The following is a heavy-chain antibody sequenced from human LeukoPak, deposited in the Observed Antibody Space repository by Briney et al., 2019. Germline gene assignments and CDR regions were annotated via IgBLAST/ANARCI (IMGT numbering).Heavy chain of an antibody. D-gene: IGHD3-3*01. V-gene: IGHV1-18*01. CDR3: ARHRTGVVILWDFDY. J-gene: IGHJ4*02. Sequence: ASVKVSCKASGYIFTNYGISWVRQAPGQGLEWMGWIATYNDNTKYAQKFQGRVTMTTDTSTGTAYMEVRSLTSDDTALYYCARHRTGVVILWDFDYWGQGTLVTVSS. CDR2: IATYNDNT. CDR1: GYIFTNYG.